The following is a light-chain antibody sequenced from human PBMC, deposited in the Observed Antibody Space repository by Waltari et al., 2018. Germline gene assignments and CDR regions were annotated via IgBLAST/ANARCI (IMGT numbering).Light chain of an antibody. CDR3: AAWGDSLSGYV. J-gene: IGLJ1*01. CDR2: GND. V-gene: IGLV1-44*01. CDR1: TSDIGIYS. Sequence: QSVLTQPPSASGTPGQRVTISCSGSTSDIGIYSVSWYKQLPGTAPQLLIHGNDQRPSGVPDRFSGSKSGTSASLAIHGLQSEDEADYYCAAWGDSLSGYVFGTGTKVTVL.